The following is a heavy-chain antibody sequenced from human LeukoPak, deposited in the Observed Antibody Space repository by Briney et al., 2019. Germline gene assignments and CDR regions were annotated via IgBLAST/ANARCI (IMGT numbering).Heavy chain of an antibody. V-gene: IGHV4-34*01. D-gene: IGHD2-15*01. CDR2: INHSGST. Sequence: SETLSLTCAVYGGSFSGHYWSWIRQPPGKGLEWIGEINHSGSTNYNPSLKSRVTISVDTSKNQFSLKLSSVTAADTAVYYCASRDEIGYCSGGSCYLSTTAPPGYWGQGTLVTVSS. CDR1: GGSFSGHY. J-gene: IGHJ4*02. CDR3: ASRDEIGYCSGGSCYLSTTAPPGY.